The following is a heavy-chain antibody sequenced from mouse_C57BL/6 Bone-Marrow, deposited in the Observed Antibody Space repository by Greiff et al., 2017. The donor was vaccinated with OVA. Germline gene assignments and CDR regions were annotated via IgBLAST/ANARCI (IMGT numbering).Heavy chain of an antibody. V-gene: IGHV5-12*01. CDR1: GFTFSDYY. CDR2: ISNGGGST. CDR3: ARGNWYFDV. J-gene: IGHJ1*03. Sequence: EVKVVDSGGGLVQPGGSLKLSCAASGFTFSDYYMYWVRQTPEKRLEWVAYISNGGGSTYYPDTVKGRFTISRDNAKNTLYLQMSRLKSEDTAMYYCARGNWYFDVWGTGTTVTVSS.